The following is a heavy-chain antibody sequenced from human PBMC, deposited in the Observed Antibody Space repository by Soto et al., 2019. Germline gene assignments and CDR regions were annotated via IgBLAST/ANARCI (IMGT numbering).Heavy chain of an antibody. CDR2: IYHSGST. CDR1: GGSISSGGYS. CDR3: AREERKGIISWFDP. V-gene: IGHV4-30-2*01. J-gene: IGHJ5*02. D-gene: IGHD2-21*01. Sequence: PSETLSLTCAVSGGSISSGGYSWSWIRQPPGKGLEWIGYIYHSGSTYYNPSLKSRVTISVDRSKNQFSLKLTSVSAADTAVYFCAREERKGIISWFDPWGQGTPVTVSS.